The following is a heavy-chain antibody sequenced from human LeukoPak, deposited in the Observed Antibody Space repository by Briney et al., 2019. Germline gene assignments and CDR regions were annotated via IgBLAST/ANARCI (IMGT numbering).Heavy chain of an antibody. CDR1: GGSISSYY. CDR2: IYYSGST. Sequence: PSETLSLTCTVSGGSISSYYWSWIRQPPGKGLEWVGYIYYSGSTNYNPSLKSRVTMSVDTSKNQFSLKLSSVTAADTAVYYCARWEILWFGEPGWFDPWGQGTLVTVSS. D-gene: IGHD3-10*01. V-gene: IGHV4-59*12. J-gene: IGHJ5*02. CDR3: ARWEILWFGEPGWFDP.